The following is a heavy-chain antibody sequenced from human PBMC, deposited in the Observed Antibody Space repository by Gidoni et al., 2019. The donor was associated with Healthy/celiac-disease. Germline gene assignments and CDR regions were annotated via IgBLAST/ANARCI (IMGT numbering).Heavy chain of an antibody. J-gene: IGHJ4*02. V-gene: IGHV3-48*03. CDR1: VCTLSSYE. D-gene: IGHD6-13*01. CDR2: ISSSGSTI. CDR3: ARAGSWYVGVDY. Sequence: EVQLVESVGGLVQPGGSLRLSCSASVCTLSSYEMNWVRQAPGKGLEWVSYISSSGSTIYYADSVKGRFTISRDNAKNSLYLQMNSLRAEDTAVYYCARAGSWYVGVDYWGQGTLVTVSS.